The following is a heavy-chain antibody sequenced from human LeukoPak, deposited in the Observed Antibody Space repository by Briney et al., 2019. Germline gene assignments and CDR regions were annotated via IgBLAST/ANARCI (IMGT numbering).Heavy chain of an antibody. V-gene: IGHV3-66*01. Sequence: GGSLRLSCAAYGFTVSTNYMSWVRQAPGKGLEWVSVIYRDGNTYYADSVKGRFTISRDDAKKSLYLQMNSLRAEDTAVYYCARGGFYWYLDLWGRGTLVTVSS. CDR1: GFTVSTNY. J-gene: IGHJ2*01. CDR2: IYRDGNT. D-gene: IGHD3-10*01. CDR3: ARGGFYWYLDL.